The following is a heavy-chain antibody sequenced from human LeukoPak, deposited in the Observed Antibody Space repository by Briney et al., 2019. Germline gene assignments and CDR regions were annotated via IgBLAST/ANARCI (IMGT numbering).Heavy chain of an antibody. Sequence: GGSLRLSCVASGFTFSRYWMSWVRQAPGKGLEWVANIKQDGSEKYYVDSVKGRFTISRDNAKNSLYLQMNSLRAEDTAVYYCARDHVDTAMVTYFDYWGRGSLVTVSS. CDR1: GFTFSRYW. D-gene: IGHD5-18*01. CDR3: ARDHVDTAMVTYFDY. CDR2: IKQDGSEK. J-gene: IGHJ4*02. V-gene: IGHV3-7*01.